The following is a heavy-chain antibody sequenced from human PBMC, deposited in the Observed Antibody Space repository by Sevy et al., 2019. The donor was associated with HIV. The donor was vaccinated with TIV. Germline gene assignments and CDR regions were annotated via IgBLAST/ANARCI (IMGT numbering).Heavy chain of an antibody. Sequence: GGSLRLSCAASGFTFSSYGMHWVRQAPGKGLEWVAVIWYDGSNKYYADSVKGRFTISRDNSKNTLYLQMKSLRAEDTAVYYCARSGSYVRSEDAFDIWGQGTMVTVSS. J-gene: IGHJ3*02. V-gene: IGHV3-33*01. CDR1: GFTFSSYG. CDR3: ARSGSYVRSEDAFDI. D-gene: IGHD1-26*01. CDR2: IWYDGSNK.